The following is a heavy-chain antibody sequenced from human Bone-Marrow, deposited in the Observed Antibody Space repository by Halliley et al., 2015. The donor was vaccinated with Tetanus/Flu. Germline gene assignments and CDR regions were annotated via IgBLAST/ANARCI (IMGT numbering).Heavy chain of an antibody. CDR3: AALIAASHFTDY. V-gene: IGHV5-51*01. CDR2: IYPGDSDT. CDR1: GYSFTTYW. Sequence: QLVQSGAEVKKPGESLKISCKGSGYSFTTYWIGWVRQVPGKGPELMGIIYPGDSDTRYSPSFQGQVIISADTSVNTAYLQWSTLGPPDPAIYYCAALIAASHFTDYWGQGTLVTVSS. D-gene: IGHD6-13*01. J-gene: IGHJ4*02.